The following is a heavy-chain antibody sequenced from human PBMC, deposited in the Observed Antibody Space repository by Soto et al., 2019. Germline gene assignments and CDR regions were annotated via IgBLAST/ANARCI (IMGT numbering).Heavy chain of an antibody. D-gene: IGHD2-2*01. J-gene: IGHJ4*02. Sequence: QVQLVQSGPEMKKPGSSVKFSCKLSGGTFSGTAINWVRQAPGQGHEWVGGIIPVFAPTHYPQKFQGRVTITADDSTNTVYLELNRLRSDDTAVYHCVRAPHTNMVKFVHWGQGTRVTVSS. CDR2: IIPVFAPT. CDR3: VRAPHTNMVKFVH. CDR1: GGTFSGTA. V-gene: IGHV1-69*01.